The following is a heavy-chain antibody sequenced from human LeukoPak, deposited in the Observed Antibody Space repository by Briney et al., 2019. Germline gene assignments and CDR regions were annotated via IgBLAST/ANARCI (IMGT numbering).Heavy chain of an antibody. Sequence: QPGGSLRLSCAASGLTFSSSWMHWVRQAPGKGLVWVSRITRDGSSTTYADSVKGRFTTSRDNAKNTLYLQMDSLRDDDTAVYYCARDPGYESWSPFWGGMDVWGNGTTVIVSS. CDR1: GLTFSSSW. CDR3: ARDPGYESWSPFWGGMDV. J-gene: IGHJ6*04. V-gene: IGHV3-74*01. D-gene: IGHD3-16*01. CDR2: ITRDGSST.